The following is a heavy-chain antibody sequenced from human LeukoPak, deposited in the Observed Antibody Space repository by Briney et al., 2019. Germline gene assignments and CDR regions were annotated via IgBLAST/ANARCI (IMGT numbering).Heavy chain of an antibody. CDR3: AKYGGSGWVIDY. J-gene: IGHJ4*02. V-gene: IGHV4-59*08. D-gene: IGHD6-19*01. Sequence: SETLSLTCTVSGGSISNNYWTWIRQPPGKGLEWIGYIYYNGATSYNPSLKSRVTISVDTSKNQFSLKLTSVTAADTAVHYCAKYGGSGWVIDYWGQGTLVTVSS. CDR1: GGSISNNY. CDR2: IYYNGAT.